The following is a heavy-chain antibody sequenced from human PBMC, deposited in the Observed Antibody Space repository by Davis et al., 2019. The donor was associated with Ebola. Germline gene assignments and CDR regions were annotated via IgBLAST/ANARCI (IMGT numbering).Heavy chain of an antibody. D-gene: IGHD3-3*01. CDR1: GFTFSSYA. CDR3: ARSGLSFGVVKYHYGMDV. V-gene: IGHV3-30-3*01. CDR2: ISYDGSNK. Sequence: GESLKISCAASGFTFSSYAMRWVRQAPGKGLEWVAVISYDGSNKYYADSVKGRFTISRDNSKNTLYLQMNSLRAEDTAVYYCARSGLSFGVVKYHYGMDVWGKGTTVTVSS. J-gene: IGHJ6*04.